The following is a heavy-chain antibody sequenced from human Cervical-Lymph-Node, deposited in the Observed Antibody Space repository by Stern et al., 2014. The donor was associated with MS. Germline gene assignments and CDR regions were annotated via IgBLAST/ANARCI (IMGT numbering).Heavy chain of an antibody. V-gene: IGHV1-69*01. D-gene: IGHD3-22*01. CDR1: GGTFSRYA. CDR2: IIPIFGTA. J-gene: IGHJ4*02. Sequence: QVQLVQSGAEVRKPGSSVKVSCKASGGTFSRYAISWVRQAPGQGLEWMGGIIPIFGTANYAQKFQGRVTITADEFTSTAYMELSGLRSEDTAVYYCARQYSYDSSGYYYAYWGQGTLVTVSS. CDR3: ARQYSYDSSGYYYAY.